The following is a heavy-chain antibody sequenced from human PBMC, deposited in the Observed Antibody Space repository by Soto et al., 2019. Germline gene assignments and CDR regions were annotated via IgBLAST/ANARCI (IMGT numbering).Heavy chain of an antibody. J-gene: IGHJ5*02. CDR2: IFYSGRT. CDR1: SGSISRTIYS. V-gene: IGHV4-39*01. Sequence: QLQLQESGPGLVKPSETLSLTCTVSSGSISRTIYSWDWIRQPPGKGLEWIRRIFYSGRTYYNPSPTSRVTVSVDTSKSQCSLTLSSVTAADTAVYYCARQCRGDTCNWFVPWGQRTLVTV. D-gene: IGHD2-15*01. CDR3: ARQCRGDTCNWFVP.